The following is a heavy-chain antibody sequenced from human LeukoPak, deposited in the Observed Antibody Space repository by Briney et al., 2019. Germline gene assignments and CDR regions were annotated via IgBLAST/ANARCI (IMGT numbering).Heavy chain of an antibody. Sequence: SETLSLTCTMSAGSFPNYWSWVRQPPGNGLEWIAYIYDSGNTIYNASLESRVTASIDRSRKQISLQMSFVTAADTAVYYCATVGVVVHTSMNYYYMHIWGKGTTVTVSS. D-gene: IGHD2-21*01. CDR2: IYDSGNT. J-gene: IGHJ6*03. CDR3: ATVGVVVHTSMNYYYMHI. CDR1: AGSFPNY. V-gene: IGHV4-59*01.